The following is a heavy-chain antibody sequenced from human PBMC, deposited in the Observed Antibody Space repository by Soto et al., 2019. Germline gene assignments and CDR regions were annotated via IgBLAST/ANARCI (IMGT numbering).Heavy chain of an antibody. CDR3: ATQAPGGYYRYMDY. D-gene: IGHD3-3*01. J-gene: IGHJ4*02. V-gene: IGHV1-2*02. Sequence: ASVKVSCKASGYTFTGYYMHWVRQAPGQGLEWMGWINPNSGGTNYAQKFQGRVTMTRDTSISTAYMELSRLRSDDTAVYYCATQAPGGYYRYMDYWGQGTLVTSPQ. CDR1: GYTFTGYY. CDR2: INPNSGGT.